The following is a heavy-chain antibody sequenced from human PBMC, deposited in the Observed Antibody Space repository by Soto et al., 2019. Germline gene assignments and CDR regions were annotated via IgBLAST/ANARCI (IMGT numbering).Heavy chain of an antibody. D-gene: IGHD3-10*01. CDR2: ISWDGSGT. CDR1: GFTFDDYT. CDR3: AKDFYYGSGSYTGSGAFDI. J-gene: IGHJ3*02. Sequence: EVQLVESGGVVVQPGGSLRLSCAASGFTFDDYTMHWVRQAPGKGLEGVSLISWDGSGTYYADSVKGRFTISRDNSKNSLYLQMNSLRTEDTALYYCAKDFYYGSGSYTGSGAFDIWGQGTMVTVSS. V-gene: IGHV3-43*01.